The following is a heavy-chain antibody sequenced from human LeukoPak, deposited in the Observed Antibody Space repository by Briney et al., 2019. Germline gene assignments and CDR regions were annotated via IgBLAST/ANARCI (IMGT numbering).Heavy chain of an antibody. CDR2: ISSSSSYI. CDR1: GFTFSSYS. Sequence: GGSLRLSCAASGFTFSSYSMNWVRQAPGKGLEWVSSISSSSSYIYYADSVKGRFTISRDNAKNTLYLQMNSLRAEDTAVYYCAKSSYGSGSPRYGMDVWGQGTTVTVSS. V-gene: IGHV3-21*04. D-gene: IGHD3-10*01. CDR3: AKSSYGSGSPRYGMDV. J-gene: IGHJ6*02.